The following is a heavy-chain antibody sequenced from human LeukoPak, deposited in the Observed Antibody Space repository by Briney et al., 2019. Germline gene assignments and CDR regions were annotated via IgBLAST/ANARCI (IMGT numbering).Heavy chain of an antibody. V-gene: IGHV4-4*02. Sequence: SETLSLTCAVSGGSISSSNWWSWVRQPPGKGLQWIGEIYHRGSTNYNPSLKSRVTISVDTSKNQFSLKLSSVTAADTAVYYCAREIRPYNWFDPWGQGTLVTVSS. CDR1: GGSISSSNW. CDR3: AREIRPYNWFDP. J-gene: IGHJ5*02. CDR2: IYHRGST. D-gene: IGHD4-17*01.